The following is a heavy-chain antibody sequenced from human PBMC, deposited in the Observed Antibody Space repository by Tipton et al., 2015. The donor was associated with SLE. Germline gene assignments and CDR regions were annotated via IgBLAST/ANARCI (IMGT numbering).Heavy chain of an antibody. CDR3: AREWFGAFDI. CDR2: INHSGST. D-gene: IGHD3-16*01. Sequence: TLSLTCAVYGGSFSAYYWSWIRQPPGKGLEWIGEINHSGSTNYNPSLKSRVTISVDTSKKQFSLKLSSVTAADTAVYYCAREWFGAFDIWGQGTMVTVSS. J-gene: IGHJ3*02. CDR1: GGSFSAYY. V-gene: IGHV4-34*01.